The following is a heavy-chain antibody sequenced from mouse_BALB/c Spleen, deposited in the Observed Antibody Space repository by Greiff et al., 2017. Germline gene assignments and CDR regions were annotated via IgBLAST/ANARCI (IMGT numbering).Heavy chain of an antibody. CDR2: IWSGGST. Sequence: QVQLQQSGPGLVQPSQSLSITCTVSGFSLTSYGVHWVRQSPGKGLEWLGVIWSGGSTDYNAAFISRLSISKDNSKSQVFFKMNSLQANDTAIYYCARTLITTVVAAYAMDYWGQGTSVTVSS. CDR3: ARTLITTVVAAYAMDY. V-gene: IGHV2-2*02. D-gene: IGHD1-1*01. CDR1: GFSLTSYG. J-gene: IGHJ4*01.